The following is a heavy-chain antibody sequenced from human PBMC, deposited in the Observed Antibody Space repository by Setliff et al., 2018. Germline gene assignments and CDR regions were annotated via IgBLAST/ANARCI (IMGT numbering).Heavy chain of an antibody. CDR2: IYHSGST. D-gene: IGHD3-3*01. CDR3: ARERMYYNFWSGYSDY. V-gene: IGHV4-4*02. J-gene: IGHJ4*02. Sequence: PSETLSLTCAVSGGSISSSNWWSWVRQPPGKGLEWIGEIYHSGSTNYNPSLKSRVTISVDKSKNQFSLKLSSVTAADTAVYYCARERMYYNFWSGYSDYWGQGTLVTVS. CDR1: GGSISSSNW.